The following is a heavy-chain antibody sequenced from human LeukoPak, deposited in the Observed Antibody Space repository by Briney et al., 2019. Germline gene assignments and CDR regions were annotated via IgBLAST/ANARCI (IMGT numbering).Heavy chain of an antibody. CDR2: ISMSGSAI. V-gene: IGHV3-48*03. CDR3: ARGGDYIDY. CDR1: GFTFSSYE. Sequence: GGSLRLSCAASGFTFSSYEINWVRQAPGRGLEWVSYISMSGSAIYYADSVKGRFTISRDNAKSSLYLQMNSLRAEDTAVYYSARGGDYIDYWGQGTLVTVSS. J-gene: IGHJ4*02.